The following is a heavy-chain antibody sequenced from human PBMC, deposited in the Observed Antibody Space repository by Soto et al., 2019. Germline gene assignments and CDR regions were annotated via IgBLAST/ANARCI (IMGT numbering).Heavy chain of an antibody. D-gene: IGHD2-2*01. CDR1: GGCISRGGYS. CDR3: ARGVVPAAIVFDP. J-gene: IGHJ5*02. CDR2: IYHSWST. Sequence: SETLSLTCAVSGGCISRGGYSWSWIRQPPGKGLGWIGYIYHSWSTYDNPSLKSRVTISVDRSKNQFSLQLSSVTAADTAVYYCARGVVPAAIVFDPWGQGTLVSLS. V-gene: IGHV4-30-2*01.